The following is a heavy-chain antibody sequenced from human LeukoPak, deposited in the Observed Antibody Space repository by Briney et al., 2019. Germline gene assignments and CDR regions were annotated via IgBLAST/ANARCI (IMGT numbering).Heavy chain of an antibody. CDR1: GGSFSGYY. CDR3: ARGKRDGYTYYFDY. Sequence: PSETLSLTCTVYGGSFSGYYWSLIRQPPGKGLEWIGEINHSGSTNYNPSLKSRVTISVDTSKNQFSLKLSSVTAADTAVYYCARGKRDGYTYYFDYWGQGTLVTVSS. V-gene: IGHV4-34*01. CDR2: INHSGST. J-gene: IGHJ4*02. D-gene: IGHD5-24*01.